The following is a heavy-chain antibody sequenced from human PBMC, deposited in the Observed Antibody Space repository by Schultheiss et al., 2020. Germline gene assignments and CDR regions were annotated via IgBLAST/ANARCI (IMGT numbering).Heavy chain of an antibody. D-gene: IGHD4-17*01. CDR2: ISYDGSNK. Sequence: GGSLRLSCAASGFTFSSYAMHWVRQAPGKGLEWVAVISYDGSNKYYADSVKGRFTISRDNSKNTLYLQMNSLRAEDTAVYYCAREGDYGDPYYYGMDVWGKGTTVTVSS. CDR3: AREGDYGDPYYYGMDV. V-gene: IGHV3-30-3*01. J-gene: IGHJ6*04. CDR1: GFTFSSYA.